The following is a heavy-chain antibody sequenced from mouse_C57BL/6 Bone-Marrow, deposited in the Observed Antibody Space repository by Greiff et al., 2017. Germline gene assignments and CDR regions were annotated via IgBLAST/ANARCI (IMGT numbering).Heavy chain of an antibody. D-gene: IGHD1-1*01. CDR1: GFTFSDYY. CDR3: ARGGGSSYGFAY. CDR2: INYDGSST. Sequence: EVMLVESEGGLVQPGSSMKLSCTASGFTFSDYYMACVRQVPEKGLEWVANINYDGSSTYYLDSLKSRFIISRDNAKNILYLQMSSLKSEDTATYYCARGGGSSYGFAYWGQGTLVTVSA. V-gene: IGHV5-16*01. J-gene: IGHJ3*01.